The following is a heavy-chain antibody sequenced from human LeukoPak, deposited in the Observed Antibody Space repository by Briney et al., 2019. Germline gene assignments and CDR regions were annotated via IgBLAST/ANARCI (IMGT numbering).Heavy chain of an antibody. D-gene: IGHD1-7*01. CDR2: IRSKPKRYAT. J-gene: IGHJ4*02. Sequence: GGALRLSCAAPGFPLSGSAVDTVRQASGKGLGWVGRIRSKPKRYATAYAASVKGRFTISRDDSKNTAYLQMNSLRAEDTAVYYCARSSRELGGYAPWELMPPFDYWGQGTLVTVSS. CDR1: GFPLSGSA. CDR3: ARSSRELGGYAPWELMPPFDY. V-gene: IGHV3-73*01.